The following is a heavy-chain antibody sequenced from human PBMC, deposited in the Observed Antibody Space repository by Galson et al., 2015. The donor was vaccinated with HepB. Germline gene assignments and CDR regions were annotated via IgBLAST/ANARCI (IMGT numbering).Heavy chain of an antibody. CDR2: MNPNSGNT. V-gene: IGHV1-8*01. J-gene: IGHJ5*02. D-gene: IGHD2-21*01. CDR1: GYTFTSYD. CDR3: ARTGGDILWFENWFDP. Sequence: SVKVSCKASGYTFTSYDINWVRQATGQGLEWMGWMNPNSGNTGYAQKFQGRVTMTRNTSISTAYMELSSLRSEDTAVYYCARTGGDILWFENWFDPWGQGTLVTVSS.